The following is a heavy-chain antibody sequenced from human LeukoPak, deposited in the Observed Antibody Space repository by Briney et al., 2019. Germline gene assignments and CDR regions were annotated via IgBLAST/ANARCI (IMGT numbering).Heavy chain of an antibody. CDR1: GFTFSSYA. Sequence: PGGSLRLSCAASGFTFSSYAMSWVRQAPGKGLEWVSGISGSGESTYYADSVKGRFTISRDNAKNSLYLQMNSLRAEDTAVYYCARDLRPAATALHVGSGVMDVWGKGTTVTVSS. V-gene: IGHV3-23*01. D-gene: IGHD2-2*01. J-gene: IGHJ6*03. CDR3: ARDLRPAATALHVGSGVMDV. CDR2: ISGSGEST.